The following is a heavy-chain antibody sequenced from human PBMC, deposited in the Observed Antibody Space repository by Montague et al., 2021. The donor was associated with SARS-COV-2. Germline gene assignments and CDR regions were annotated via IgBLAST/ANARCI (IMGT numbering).Heavy chain of an antibody. J-gene: IGHJ3*02. V-gene: IGHV4-39*01. CDR2: IYYSGST. Sequence: SETLSLTCTVSGGSISSSSYYWGWIRQPPGKGLEWIGRIYYSGSTYYNPSLKSRVTISVDTSKNQFSLKLSSVAAADTAVYCCASPTYYYDSRWSDAFDIWGQGTMVTVSS. CDR1: GGSISSSSYY. CDR3: ASPTYYYDSRWSDAFDI. D-gene: IGHD3-22*01.